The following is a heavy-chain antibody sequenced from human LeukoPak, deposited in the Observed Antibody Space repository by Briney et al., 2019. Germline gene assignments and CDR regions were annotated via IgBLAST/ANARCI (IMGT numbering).Heavy chain of an antibody. CDR2: IKPDGSAG. Sequence: GGSLRLSCATSGFTFSSNWMSWVRHVPGRGLDWVANIKPDGSAGYYAASVKGRFTVSRDNAKNSLYLQMNSLRVEDTAVYYCARANNSSWHNWGQGTLVTVSS. V-gene: IGHV3-7*01. CDR1: GFTFSSNW. CDR3: ARANNSSWHN. D-gene: IGHD6-13*01. J-gene: IGHJ4*02.